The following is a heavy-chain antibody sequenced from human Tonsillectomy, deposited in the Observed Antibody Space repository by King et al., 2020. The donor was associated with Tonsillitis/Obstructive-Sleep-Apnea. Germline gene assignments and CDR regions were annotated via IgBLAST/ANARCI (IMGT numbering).Heavy chain of an antibody. V-gene: IGHV4-4*02. J-gene: IGHJ2*01. CDR3: VRVLPPGYSSDWTGAYWYFDL. CDR2: IYHSGTT. D-gene: IGHD6-19*01. CDR1: GGSISGTNW. Sequence: QLQESGPGLVKPSGTLSLTCAVSGGSISGTNWWSWVRQSPGKGLEWVGEIYHSGTTTYIPSLKSRVTISVDKYNNQFFLTLNSVIAADTAVDYCVRVLPPGYSSDWTGAYWYFDLWGRGTQVTVTS.